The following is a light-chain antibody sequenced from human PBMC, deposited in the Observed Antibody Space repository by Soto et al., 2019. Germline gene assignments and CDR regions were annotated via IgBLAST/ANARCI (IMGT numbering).Light chain of an antibody. V-gene: IGKV2-28*01. CDR1: QSLLHSNGYNY. J-gene: IGKJ1*01. CDR3: MQAIQTPWT. Sequence: DIVMTQSPLSLPVTPGEPASISCRSSQSLLHSNGYNYLDWYLQKPGQSPQLLIYLGANRSSGVPDRFSGSGSGTEFTLKIRRVEAEDVGVYSCMQAIQTPWTFGQGTKVEIK. CDR2: LGA.